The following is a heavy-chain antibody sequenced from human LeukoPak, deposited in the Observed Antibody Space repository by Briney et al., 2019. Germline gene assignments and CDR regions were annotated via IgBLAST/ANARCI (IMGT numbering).Heavy chain of an antibody. CDR3: ARSSSGPSPYYYYGMDV. CDR1: GYSFTSYW. D-gene: IGHD2-2*01. Sequence: GESLKISCKGSGYSFTSYWIGWVRQMPGKGLEWMGIIYPGDSDTRYSPSFQGQVTISADKSISTAYLQWSSLKASDTAVYYCARSSSGPSPYYYYGMDVWGQGTTVTVSS. CDR2: IYPGDSDT. V-gene: IGHV5-51*01. J-gene: IGHJ6*02.